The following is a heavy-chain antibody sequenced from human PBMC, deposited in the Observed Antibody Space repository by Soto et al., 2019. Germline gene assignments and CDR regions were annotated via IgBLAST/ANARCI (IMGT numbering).Heavy chain of an antibody. Sequence: EVQLVESGGGLVQPGGSLRLSCAASGFTFSSYSMNWVRQAPGKGLEWVSYISSSSSTLYYADSVKGRFTISRHNANTSLNLQMNTARAEDTAVYYCARVGVEPGKRVNKPKNNWFYPWGQGTLVTVSS. J-gene: IGHJ5*02. CDR3: ARVGVEPGKRVNKPKNNWFYP. D-gene: IGHD1-1*01. CDR1: GFTFSSYS. CDR2: ISSSSSTL. V-gene: IGHV3-48*01.